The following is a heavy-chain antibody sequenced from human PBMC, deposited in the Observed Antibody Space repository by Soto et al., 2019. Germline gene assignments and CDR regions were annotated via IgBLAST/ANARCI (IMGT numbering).Heavy chain of an antibody. J-gene: IGHJ6*02. CDR1: GGTFSSYA. CDR2: IIPIFGTA. V-gene: IGHV1-69*13. CDR3: ARDVRDCSSTSCYLDYYYGMDV. D-gene: IGHD2-2*01. Sequence: SVKVSCKASGGTFSSYAISWVRQAPGQGLEWMGGIIPIFGTANYAQKFQGRVTITADESTSTAYMELSSLRSEDTAVYYCARDVRDCSSTSCYLDYYYGMDVWGQGTTVTVSS.